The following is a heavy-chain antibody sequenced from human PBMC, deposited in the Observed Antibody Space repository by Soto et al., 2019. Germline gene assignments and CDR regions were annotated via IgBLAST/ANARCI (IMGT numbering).Heavy chain of an antibody. CDR1: GFTFSSYA. D-gene: IGHD3-22*01. Sequence: LRLSCAASGFTFSSYAMSWVREAPGQGREWVSAISGSGGSTYYADTVKGRFTISRDNSKNTLYLQMNSLRAEDTAVYYCAKGYYYDSSGYCPFDYWGQGTLVTVSS. CDR2: ISGSGGST. CDR3: AKGYYYDSSGYCPFDY. V-gene: IGHV3-23*01. J-gene: IGHJ4*02.